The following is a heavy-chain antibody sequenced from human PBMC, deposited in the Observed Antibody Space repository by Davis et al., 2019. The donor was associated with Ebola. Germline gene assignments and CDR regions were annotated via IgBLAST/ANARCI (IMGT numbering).Heavy chain of an antibody. D-gene: IGHD4-17*01. CDR1: GFTFSSYG. V-gene: IGHV3-30*03. Sequence: GESLKISCAASGFTFSSYGMHWLRQAPGKRLEWVAVISYDGSNKYYADSVKGRFTISRDNAKNSLYLQMNSLRAEDTAVYYCARISTVTTFDCYYGMDVWGQGTTVTVSS. CDR2: ISYDGSNK. J-gene: IGHJ6*02. CDR3: ARISTVTTFDCYYGMDV.